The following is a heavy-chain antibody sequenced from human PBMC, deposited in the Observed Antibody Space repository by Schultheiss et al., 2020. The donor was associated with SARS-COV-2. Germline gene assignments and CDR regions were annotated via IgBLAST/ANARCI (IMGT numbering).Heavy chain of an antibody. CDR3: ARRDGYSRVDAFDI. CDR1: GGSISSYY. D-gene: IGHD5-24*01. Sequence: SETLSLTCTVSGGSISSYYWSWIRQPAGKGLEWIGRIYTSGSTNYNPSLKSRVTISVDTSKNQFSLKLSSVTAADTAVYYCARRDGYSRVDAFDIWGQGTMVTVSS. CDR2: IYTSGST. V-gene: IGHV4-4*07. J-gene: IGHJ3*02.